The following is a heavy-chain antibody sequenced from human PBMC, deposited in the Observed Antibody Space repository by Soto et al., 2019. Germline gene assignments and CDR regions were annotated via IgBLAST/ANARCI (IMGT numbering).Heavy chain of an antibody. CDR1: GGSISSSSYY. J-gene: IGHJ3*02. V-gene: IGHV4-39*01. Sequence: ASETLSLTCTVSGGSISSSSYYWGWIRQPPGKGLEWIGSIYYSGSTYYNPSLKSRVTISVDTSKNQFSLKLSSVTAADTAVFYCARGIGSGWERADAFDIWGQGTMVTVSS. CDR3: ARGIGSGWERADAFDI. CDR2: IYYSGST. D-gene: IGHD6-19*01.